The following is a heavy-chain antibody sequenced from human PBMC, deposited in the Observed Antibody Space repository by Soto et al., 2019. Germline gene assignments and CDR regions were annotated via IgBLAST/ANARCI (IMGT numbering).Heavy chain of an antibody. CDR1: GFTFNNFA. CDR3: CKHGLDYGDGNWFDN. D-gene: IGHD4-17*01. CDR2: ISGGGDTT. V-gene: IGHV3-23*01. Sequence: GGSLRLSCAASGFTFNNFALSWVRQAPGKGLEWVSAISGGGDTTYYADSVKGRFTISRDNSKNMLYLQMNSLRAEDTAVYYCCKHGLDYGDGNWFDNWGQGILVTV. J-gene: IGHJ5*02.